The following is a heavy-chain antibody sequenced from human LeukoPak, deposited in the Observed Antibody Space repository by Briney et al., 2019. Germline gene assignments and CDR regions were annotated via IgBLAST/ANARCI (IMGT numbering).Heavy chain of an antibody. CDR3: ARGYTSSWQAFDV. D-gene: IGHD6-13*01. J-gene: IGHJ3*01. CDR2: ISSSSTYI. Sequence: GGSLRLSCAASGFTFSIYSMNWVRQAPGKGLEWVSSISSSSTYIYYADSVKGRFTISRDNAKGSLYLQMNTLRAEDTAVYYCARGYTSSWQAFDVWGQGTMVTVSS. V-gene: IGHV3-21*01. CDR1: GFTFSIYS.